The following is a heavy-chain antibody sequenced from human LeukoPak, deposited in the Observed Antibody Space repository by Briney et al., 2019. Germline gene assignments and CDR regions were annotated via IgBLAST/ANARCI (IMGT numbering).Heavy chain of an antibody. D-gene: IGHD5-12*01. CDR2: ISYDASNK. Sequence: PGRSLRLSCAASGFTFSAFAMHWARQAPGKGLEWVAAISYDASNKYYAVSVRGRFTISRDNSRNTLFLQMNSLRADDTAVYYCARGTTDIVAEISDAFDIRGQGTVVTVSS. V-gene: IGHV3-30*04. J-gene: IGHJ3*02. CDR3: ARGTTDIVAEISDAFDI. CDR1: GFTFSAFA.